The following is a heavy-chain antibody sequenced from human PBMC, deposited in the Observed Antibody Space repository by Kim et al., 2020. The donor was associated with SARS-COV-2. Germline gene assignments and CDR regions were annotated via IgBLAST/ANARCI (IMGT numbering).Heavy chain of an antibody. CDR1: GFTFSSYA. D-gene: IGHD6-13*01. CDR3: AKDQGIAAAGTYLHGMDV. Sequence: GGSLRLSCAASGFTFSSYAMSWVRQAPGKGLEWVSAISGSGGSTYYADSVKGRFTISRDNSKNTLYLQMNSLRAEDTAVYYCAKDQGIAAAGTYLHGMDVWGQGTTVTVSS. J-gene: IGHJ6*02. CDR2: ISGSGGST. V-gene: IGHV3-23*01.